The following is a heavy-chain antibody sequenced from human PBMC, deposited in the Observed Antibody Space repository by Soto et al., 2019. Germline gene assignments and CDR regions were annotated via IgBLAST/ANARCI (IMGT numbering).Heavy chain of an antibody. D-gene: IGHD3-22*01. J-gene: IGHJ4*02. CDR1: GFTFSSYS. V-gene: IGHV3-48*01. Sequence: GVLKISCAASGFTFSSYSMNWVRQAPGKRLQWISYISSSSNTIYYADSMKGRFTITRDYAKNTLFLQMNSQRAEDTSVYYCVRDYYKYEDISGYYRSPAYWGQGTWVTVSS. CDR2: ISSSSNTI. CDR3: VRDYYKYEDISGYYRSPAY.